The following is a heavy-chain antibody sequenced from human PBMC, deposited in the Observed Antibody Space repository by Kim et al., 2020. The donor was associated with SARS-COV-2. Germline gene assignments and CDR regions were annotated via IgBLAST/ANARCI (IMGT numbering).Heavy chain of an antibody. CDR2: IYYSGST. V-gene: IGHV4-39*01. CDR1: GGSISSSSYY. D-gene: IGHD3-22*01. J-gene: IGHJ4*02. Sequence: SETLSLTCTVSGGSISSSSYYWGWIRQPPGKGLEWIGSIYYSGSTYYNPSLKSRVTISVDTSKNQFSLKLSSVTAADTAVYYCARHKQSSGYYSCFDYWGQGTLVTVSS. CDR3: ARHKQSSGYYSCFDY.